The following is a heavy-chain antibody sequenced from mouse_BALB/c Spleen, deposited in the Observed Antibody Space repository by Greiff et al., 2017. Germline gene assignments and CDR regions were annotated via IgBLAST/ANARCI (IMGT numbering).Heavy chain of an antibody. Sequence: QVHVKQSGAELVRPGVSVKISCKGSGYTFTDYAMHWVKQSHAKSLEWIGVISTYYGDASYNQKFKGKATMTVDKSSSTAYMELARLTSEDSAIYYCARGNYYGNNYAMDYWGQGTSVTVSS. J-gene: IGHJ4*01. CDR2: ISTYYGDA. CDR1: GYTFTDYA. CDR3: ARGNYYGNNYAMDY. V-gene: IGHV1S137*01. D-gene: IGHD2-1*01.